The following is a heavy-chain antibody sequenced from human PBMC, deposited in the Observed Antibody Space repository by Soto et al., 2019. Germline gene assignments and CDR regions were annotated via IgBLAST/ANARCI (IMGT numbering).Heavy chain of an antibody. CDR2: IYHSGST. CDR1: GGSISSSNW. J-gene: IGHJ5*02. V-gene: IGHV4-4*02. D-gene: IGHD3-22*01. CDR3: ARERVYYYDSSGYENWFDP. Sequence: HVQLQESGPGLVKPSGTLSLTCAVSGGSISSSNWWSWVRQPPGKGLEWIGEIYHSGSTNYNPYLESRVAISVDKSKNQFSLKLSSVTAADTAVYYWARERVYYYDSSGYENWFDPWGEGTLVTVSS.